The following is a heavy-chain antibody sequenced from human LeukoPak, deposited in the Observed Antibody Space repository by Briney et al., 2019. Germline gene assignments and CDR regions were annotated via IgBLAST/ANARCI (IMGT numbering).Heavy chain of an antibody. CDR2: FYYSGST. V-gene: IGHV4-61*01. CDR3: ARTPVTTSLSFDY. Sequence: PSETLSLTCTVSGASVSSASYYWSWIRQPPGKGLEWIGYFYYSGSTNYNPSLKSRVTISVDTSKNQFFLKLSSVTAADTAVYYCARTPVTTSLSFDYWGRGTLVTVSS. J-gene: IGHJ4*02. CDR1: GASVSSASYY. D-gene: IGHD4-17*01.